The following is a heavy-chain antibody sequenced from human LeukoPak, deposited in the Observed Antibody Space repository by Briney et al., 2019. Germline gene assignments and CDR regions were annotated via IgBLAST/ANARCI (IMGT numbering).Heavy chain of an antibody. Sequence: GASVKVSCKASGYTFSRYGISWVRQAPGQGLEWMGWISGYNDHTKYAQKVQGRVTMSTDTSTSTVYMELRSLISDDTGVYYCARGQTNRLLWVGELVSNINPFDYWGQGTLVTVSS. D-gene: IGHD3-10*01. CDR2: ISGYNDHT. V-gene: IGHV1-18*01. CDR1: GYTFSRYG. CDR3: ARGQTNRLLWVGELVSNINPFDY. J-gene: IGHJ4*02.